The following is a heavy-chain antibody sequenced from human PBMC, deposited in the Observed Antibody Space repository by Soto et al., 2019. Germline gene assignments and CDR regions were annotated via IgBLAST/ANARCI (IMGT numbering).Heavy chain of an antibody. Sequence: SETLCLTCTVSGGSVRSGSYYWSWIRQPPGKGLEWIGYIYYSGSTNYNPSLKSRVTISVDTSKNQFSLKLSSVTAADTAVYYCARARRRVTGYDYYYRMDVWGQGPTVT. V-gene: IGHV4-61*01. J-gene: IGHJ6*02. CDR3: ARARRRVTGYDYYYRMDV. D-gene: IGHD3-9*01. CDR1: GGSVRSGSYY. CDR2: IYYSGST.